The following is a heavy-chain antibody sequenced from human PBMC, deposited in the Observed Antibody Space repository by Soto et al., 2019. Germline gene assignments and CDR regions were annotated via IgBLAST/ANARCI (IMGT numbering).Heavy chain of an antibody. CDR2: ISYDGSNK. J-gene: IGHJ6*02. V-gene: IGHV3-30-3*01. CDR1: GFTFSSYA. CDR3: ARVGCSSTSCYVPPSSDSGYGAYYYYYGMDV. Sequence: GGSLRLSCAASGFTFSSYAMHWVRQAPGKGLEWVAVISYDGSNKYYADSVKGRFTISRDNSKNTLYLQMNSRRAEDTAVYYCARVGCSSTSCYVPPSSDSGYGAYYYYYGMDVWGQGTTVTVSS. D-gene: IGHD2-2*01.